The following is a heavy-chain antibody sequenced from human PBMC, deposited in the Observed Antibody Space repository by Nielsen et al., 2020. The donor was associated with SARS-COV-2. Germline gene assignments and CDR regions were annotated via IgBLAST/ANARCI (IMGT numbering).Heavy chain of an antibody. V-gene: IGHV3-13*04. Sequence: GESLKISCAASGFTFSSYDMHWVRQATGKGLEWVSAIGTAGDTYYPGSVKGRFTISRENAKNSLYLQMNSLRAEDTAVYYCASSFGSSWLFDYWGQGTLVTVSS. CDR1: GFTFSSYD. J-gene: IGHJ4*02. D-gene: IGHD6-13*01. CDR3: ASSFGSSWLFDY. CDR2: IGTAGDT.